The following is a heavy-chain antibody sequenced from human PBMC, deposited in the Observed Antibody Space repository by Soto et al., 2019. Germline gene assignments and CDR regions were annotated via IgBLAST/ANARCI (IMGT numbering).Heavy chain of an antibody. CDR3: TRHPATYYDFWSGYTSTDYGMDV. J-gene: IGHJ6*02. V-gene: IGHV3-73*01. Sequence: GGSLRLSCAASGFTFSGSAMHWVRQASGKGLEWVGRIRSKANSYATAYAASVKGRFTISRDDSKNTAYLQMNSLKTEDTAVYYCTRHPATYYDFWSGYTSTDYGMDVWGQGTTVTVSS. CDR2: IRSKANSYAT. CDR1: GFTFSGSA. D-gene: IGHD3-3*01.